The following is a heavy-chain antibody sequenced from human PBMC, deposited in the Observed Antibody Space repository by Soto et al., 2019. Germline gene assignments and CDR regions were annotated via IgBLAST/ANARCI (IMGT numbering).Heavy chain of an antibody. D-gene: IGHD1-7*01. V-gene: IGHV3-23*01. CDR1: GFTLINHA. CDR2: ISGSGGTT. Sequence: EVQLLESGGALVQPGGSLRLSCAASGFTLINHAMTWVRQPPGKRLEWVSTISGSGGTTYYADSVKGRFTVSRDNSKSTLYLLLDSLRAEDTAIYYGVRDPRDNWNYPYFDYWGQGTLVTVSS. CDR3: VRDPRDNWNYPYFDY. J-gene: IGHJ4*02.